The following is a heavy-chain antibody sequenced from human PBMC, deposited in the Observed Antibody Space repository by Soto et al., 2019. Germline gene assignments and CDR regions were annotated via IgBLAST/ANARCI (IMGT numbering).Heavy chain of an antibody. J-gene: IGHJ4*02. CDR1: GYTFTSYV. D-gene: IGHD2-15*01. CDR3: ARFGVVVAAGDY. V-gene: IGHV1-18*01. CDR2: FSAYNGNT. Sequence: QGQLLQSGAEVKKPGASLKVSCKASGYTFTSYVSSWVRQAPAQGLGWMGWFSAYNGNTKYAQKLQGRVTMTTDTSTSTASMGLRSTRSYDTAVYYWARFGVVVAAGDYWGQGTLVTVSS.